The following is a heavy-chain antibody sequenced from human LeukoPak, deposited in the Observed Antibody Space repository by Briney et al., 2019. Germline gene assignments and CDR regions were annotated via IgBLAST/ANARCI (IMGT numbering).Heavy chain of an antibody. CDR3: ARGEGLQQNWFDP. CDR2: IIPIFGTA. Sequence: SVKVSCKASGGTFSSYAISWARQAPGQGLEWMGGIIPIFGTANYAQKFQGRVTITADESTSTAYMELSSLRSEDTAVYYCARGEGLQQNWFDPWGQGTLVTVSS. D-gene: IGHD1-1*01. CDR1: GGTFSSYA. J-gene: IGHJ5*02. V-gene: IGHV1-69*13.